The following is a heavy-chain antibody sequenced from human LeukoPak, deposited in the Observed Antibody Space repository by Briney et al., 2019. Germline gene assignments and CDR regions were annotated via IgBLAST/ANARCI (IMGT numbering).Heavy chain of an antibody. J-gene: IGHJ6*04. V-gene: IGHV1-2*04. CDR3: ARETVTSMNGMDV. CDR1: GYTFTGYY. Sequence: ASAKVSCKASGYTFTGYYMHWVRQAPGQGLEWMGWINPNSGGTNYAQKFQGWVTMTRDTSISTAYMELSRLRSDDTAVYYCARETVTSMNGMDVWGKGTTVTVSS. D-gene: IGHD4-17*01. CDR2: INPNSGGT.